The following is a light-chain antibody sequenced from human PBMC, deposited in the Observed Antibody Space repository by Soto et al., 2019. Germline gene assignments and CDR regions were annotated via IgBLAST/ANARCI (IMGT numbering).Light chain of an antibody. Sequence: DIQMTQSPSTLSASVGDRVTITCRASQSISSWLAWYQQKPGKAPKLLIYDASSLESGVPSRFSGSGSGTEFSLTISRLQPDDFETYYCQQYNNYSTFGQGTKVDIK. CDR1: QSISSW. CDR3: QQYNNYST. J-gene: IGKJ1*01. V-gene: IGKV1-5*01. CDR2: DAS.